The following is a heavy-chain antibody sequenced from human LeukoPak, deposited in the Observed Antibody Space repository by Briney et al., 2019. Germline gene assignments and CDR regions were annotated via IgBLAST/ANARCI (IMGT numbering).Heavy chain of an antibody. Sequence: SETLSLTCTVSGVSISSAYWSWIRQPPGKGLEWIGYIYYSGSTNYNPSLESRVSMSLATSKTQFSLKLRSVTAADTAVYYCARYVRNRGTFYLDYWGQGTLVTVSS. CDR1: GVSISSAY. CDR2: IYYSGST. V-gene: IGHV4-59*01. CDR3: ARYVRNRGTFYLDY. J-gene: IGHJ4*02. D-gene: IGHD1-26*01.